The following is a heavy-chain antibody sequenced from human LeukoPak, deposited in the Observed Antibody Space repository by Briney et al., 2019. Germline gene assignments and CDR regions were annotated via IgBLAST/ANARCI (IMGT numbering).Heavy chain of an antibody. CDR3: ARYSNPLYYFDY. D-gene: IGHD4-11*01. CDR1: GGSISSSSYY. V-gene: IGHV4-39*01. J-gene: IGHJ4*02. CDR2: IYYSGST. Sequence: PSETLSLTCTVSGGSISSSSYYWGWIRQPPGEGLEWIGSIYYSGSTYYNPSLKSRVTISVDTSKNQFSLKLSSVTAADTAVYYCARYSNPLYYFDYWGQGTLVTASS.